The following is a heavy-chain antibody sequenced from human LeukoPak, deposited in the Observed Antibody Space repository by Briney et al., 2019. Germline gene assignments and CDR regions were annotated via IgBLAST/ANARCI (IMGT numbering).Heavy chain of an antibody. CDR1: GGLISRIEYY. Sequence: SETLSLTCTVSGGLISRIEYYWGWVRQSPVKGLEWLGHIYHTGATLYSPHLNNRLTVSVDSSKNQFSLTLNSVTAADTAVYYCASVSVWELATHTGGSFDYWGRGILVTVSS. V-gene: IGHV4-30-4*01. CDR3: ASVSVWELATHTGGSFDY. D-gene: IGHD1-26*01. J-gene: IGHJ4*02. CDR2: IYHTGAT.